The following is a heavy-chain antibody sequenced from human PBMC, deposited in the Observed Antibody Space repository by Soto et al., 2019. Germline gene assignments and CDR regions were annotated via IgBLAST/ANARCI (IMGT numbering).Heavy chain of an antibody. CDR1: GFTFSSYG. Sequence: QVQLVESGGGVVQPGRSLRLSCAASGFTFSSYGMHWVRQAPGKGLEWVAVISYDGSNKYYADSVKGRFTISRDNSKNSLYLQMNSLRDEEAAVYYGATAGGVGSYDNTGGYWGQGTLVTVAS. J-gene: IGHJ4*02. CDR3: ATAGGVGSYDNTGGY. CDR2: ISYDGSNK. D-gene: IGHD1-26*01. V-gene: IGHV3-30*03.